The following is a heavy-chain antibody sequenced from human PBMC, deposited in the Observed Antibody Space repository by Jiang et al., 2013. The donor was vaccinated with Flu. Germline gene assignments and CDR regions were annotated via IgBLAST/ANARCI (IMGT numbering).Heavy chain of an antibody. CDR2: IYDSGET. J-gene: IGHJ4*02. CDR1: GGSISSSTFY. D-gene: IGHD4-17*01. Sequence: LLKPSETLSLTCTVSGGSISSSTFYWGWIRQPPGKGLEWIGSIYDSGETYYNPSLRSRITISVDTSKNQVSLKLSSVTAADTAVYYCARRITVTNFYFDYWGQGTLVTVSS. CDR3: ARRITVTNFYFDY. V-gene: IGHV4-39*01.